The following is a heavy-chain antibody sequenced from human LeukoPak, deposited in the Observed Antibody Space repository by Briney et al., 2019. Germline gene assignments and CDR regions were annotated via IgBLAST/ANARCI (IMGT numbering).Heavy chain of an antibody. CDR3: AREGVVVRDYYYYYGMDV. CDR2: ISYDGSNK. D-gene: IGHD2-2*01. CDR1: GFTFSSYA. Sequence: QAGGSLRLSCAASGFTFSSYAMHWVRQAPGKGLEWVAVISYDGSNKYYADSVKGRFTISRDNSKNTLYLQMNSLRAEDTAVYYCAREGVVVRDYYYYYGMDVWGQGTTVTVSS. V-gene: IGHV3-30-3*01. J-gene: IGHJ6*02.